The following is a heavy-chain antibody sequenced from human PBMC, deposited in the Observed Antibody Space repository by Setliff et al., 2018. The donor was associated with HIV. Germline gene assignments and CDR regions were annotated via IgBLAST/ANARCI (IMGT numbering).Heavy chain of an antibody. CDR1: GFTVSSNY. D-gene: IGHD5-18*01. Sequence: PGGSLRLSCAASGFTVSSNYMSWVRQAPGKGLEWVSVIYSDGSTYYADSVKGRFTISRDNSKNTLYLQMNSLRAEDTAVYYCARERXDXAMVEGSVYVAXDXXGXXXMVTVS. CDR3: ARERXDXAMVEGSVYVAXDX. V-gene: IGHV3-66*02. J-gene: IGHJ3*01. CDR2: IYSDGST.